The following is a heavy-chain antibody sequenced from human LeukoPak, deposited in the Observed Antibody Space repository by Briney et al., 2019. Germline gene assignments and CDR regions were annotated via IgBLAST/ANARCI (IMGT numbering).Heavy chain of an antibody. CDR1: GYTFSDYY. CDR2: INPNSGET. V-gene: IGHV1-2*02. CDR3: ARDRDYSKTERGFDY. D-gene: IGHD4-11*01. Sequence: ASVKVSCKTSGYTFSDYYIHWVRQAPGQGLEWMGWINPNSGETKSAQKFQGRVTMTGDTSISTAYMELRRVTSDDTAVYYCARDRDYSKTERGFDYWGQGTLVTVSS. J-gene: IGHJ4*02.